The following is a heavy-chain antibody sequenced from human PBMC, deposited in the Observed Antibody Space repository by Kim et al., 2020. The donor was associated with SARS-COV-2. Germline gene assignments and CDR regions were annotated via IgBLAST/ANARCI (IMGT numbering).Heavy chain of an antibody. J-gene: IGHJ4*02. CDR3: ARGDYDSSGYIFDY. Sequence: STSLKTRLTISKDTSKNQVVLTMTNMDPVDTATYYCARGDYDSSGYIFDYWGQGTLVTVSS. V-gene: IGHV2-70*01. D-gene: IGHD3-22*01.